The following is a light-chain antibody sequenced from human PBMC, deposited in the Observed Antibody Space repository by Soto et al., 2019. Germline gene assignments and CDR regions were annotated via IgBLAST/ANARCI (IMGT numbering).Light chain of an antibody. J-gene: IGKJ4*01. V-gene: IGKV1-5*03. CDR1: QSIGTW. Sequence: DIQMTQSPSTLSASVGDRVTIXXRASQSIGTWLAWYQQKPGKAPKVXIYEASSLESGVPSRFSGSGSGTEFTLTISSLQPDDFATYYCQQYDNYPLTFGGGTKVDIK. CDR3: QQYDNYPLT. CDR2: EAS.